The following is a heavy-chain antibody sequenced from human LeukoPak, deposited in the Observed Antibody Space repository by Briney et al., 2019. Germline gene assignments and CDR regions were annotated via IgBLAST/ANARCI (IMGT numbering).Heavy chain of an antibody. J-gene: IGHJ4*02. CDR2: IYTGGNT. D-gene: IGHD2-15*01. Sequence: GGSLRLSCAASGFTVSSNYMSWVRQAPGKGLEWVSVIYTGGNTYYAESVKGRLTISRDNSKNTLYLQMNSLRAEDTAVYYCARDRCSGGSCYSGYFDYWGQGTLVTVSS. CDR3: ARDRCSGGSCYSGYFDY. V-gene: IGHV3-53*01. CDR1: GFTVSSNY.